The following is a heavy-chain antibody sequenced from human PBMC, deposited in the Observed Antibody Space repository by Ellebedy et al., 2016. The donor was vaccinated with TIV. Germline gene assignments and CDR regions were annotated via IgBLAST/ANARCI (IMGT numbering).Heavy chain of an antibody. CDR2: MYHNGST. J-gene: IGHJ6*02. D-gene: IGHD6-6*01. CDR3: ARSAARSYYYYYYGMDV. V-gene: IGHV4-4*02. CDR1: GGSISSSNW. Sequence: SETLSLTCAVSGGSISSSNWWSWVRQPPGKGLEWIGDMYHNGSTNYNPSLKSRVTISVDTSKNHFSLKLSSVTAADTAVYYCARSAARSYYYYYYGMDVWGQGTTITVSS.